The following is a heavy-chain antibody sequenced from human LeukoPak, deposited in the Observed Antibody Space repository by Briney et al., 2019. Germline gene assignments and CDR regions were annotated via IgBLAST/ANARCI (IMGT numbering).Heavy chain of an antibody. CDR3: TRSLDYGRSDYMDV. V-gene: IGHV3-73*01. CDR1: GLTFSVSA. CDR2: IRSKANNYAT. D-gene: IGHD4-17*01. J-gene: IGHJ6*03. Sequence: GGSLRLSCAASGLTFSVSAMHWVRQASGKGLEWVGRIRSKANNYATAYAASVKGRYTISRDDSRNTAYLQMNSLKTEDTAVYYCTRSLDYGRSDYMDVWGKGTTVTVSS.